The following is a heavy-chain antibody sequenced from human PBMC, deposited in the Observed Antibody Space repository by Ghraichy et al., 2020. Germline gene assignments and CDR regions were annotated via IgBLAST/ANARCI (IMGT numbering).Heavy chain of an antibody. J-gene: IGHJ3*02. V-gene: IGHV4-34*01. Sequence: SQTLSLTCTVYGGSFSGYYWSWIRQPPGKGLEWIGEINHRGSTNYNPSLKSRVTISIDTSKKQFSLKLNSVTAADTAVYYCVTSHPTTTSPFDIWGQGTMVTVSS. CDR1: GGSFSGYY. D-gene: IGHD4-17*01. CDR3: VTSHPTTTSPFDI. CDR2: INHRGST.